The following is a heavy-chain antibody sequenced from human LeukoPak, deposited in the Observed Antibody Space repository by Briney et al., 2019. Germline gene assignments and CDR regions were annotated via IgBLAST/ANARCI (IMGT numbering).Heavy chain of an antibody. CDR3: ARDEVANWGSIDY. J-gene: IGHJ4*02. V-gene: IGHV3-30*03. Sequence: PGGSLRLSCAASGFTFRSYGMHWVRQAPGKGLEWVAVISYDGSNKYYADSVKGRFTISRDNSKNTLYLQMNSLRAEDTAVYYCARDEVANWGSIDYWGQGTLVTVSS. CDR1: GFTFRSYG. CDR2: ISYDGSNK. D-gene: IGHD7-27*01.